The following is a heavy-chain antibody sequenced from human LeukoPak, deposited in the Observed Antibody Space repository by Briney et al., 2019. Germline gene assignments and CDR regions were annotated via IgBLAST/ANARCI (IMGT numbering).Heavy chain of an antibody. CDR2: IKQDGGEI. CDR3: ASFAPYDAFDI. Sequence: GGSLRLSCAASGFTFSRYWMSWVRQVPRKGLEWVANIKQDGGEIYYVDSVKGRFTISRDNAKNSLYLQMNSLRAEDTAVYYCASFAPYDAFDIWGQGTMVTVSS. J-gene: IGHJ3*02. V-gene: IGHV3-7*03. CDR1: GFTFSRYW.